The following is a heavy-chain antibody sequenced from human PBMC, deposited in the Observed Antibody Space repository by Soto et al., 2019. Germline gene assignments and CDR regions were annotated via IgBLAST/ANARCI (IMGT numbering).Heavy chain of an antibody. D-gene: IGHD1-1*01. J-gene: IGHJ5*02. V-gene: IGHV4-59*01. Sequence: PSETLSLTCTVSGGSISSYYWSWIRQPPGKGLEWIGYIYYSGSTNYNPSLKSRVTISVDTSKNQFSLKLSSVTAADTAVYYCARDTGTTSGIWFDHWGQGTLV. CDR2: IYYSGST. CDR3: ARDTGTTSGIWFDH. CDR1: GGSISSYY.